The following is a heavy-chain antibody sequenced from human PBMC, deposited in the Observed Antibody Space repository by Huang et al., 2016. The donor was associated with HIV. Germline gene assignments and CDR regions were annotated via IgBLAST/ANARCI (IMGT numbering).Heavy chain of an antibody. CDR1: GFAFSSYA. Sequence: QVQLVESGGGVVQPGRSLRLSCAAAGFAFSSYAMPWVRQAQGKGLEWLAVLSIDGSNKNYAHSVKGRFTISRDNSKGTVYLQMNSLRPEDTAVYSCARTGSYYYGSGSYHFGDYWGQGTLVTVSS. J-gene: IGHJ4*02. CDR2: LSIDGSNK. D-gene: IGHD3-10*01. CDR3: ARTGSYYYGSGSYHFGDY. V-gene: IGHV3-30-3*01.